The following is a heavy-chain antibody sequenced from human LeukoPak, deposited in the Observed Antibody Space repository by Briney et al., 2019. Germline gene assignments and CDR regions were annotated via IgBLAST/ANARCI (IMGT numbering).Heavy chain of an antibody. CDR2: MNPNSGNT. Sequence: PEASVKVSCKASGGTFSSYAISWVRQAPGQGPEWMGWMNPNSGNTGYAQKFQGRVTMTRNTSISTAYMELSSLRSEDTAVYYCARSSSWRSNWGQGTLVTVSS. D-gene: IGHD6-13*01. CDR3: ARSSSWRSN. J-gene: IGHJ4*02. CDR1: GGTFSSYA. V-gene: IGHV1-8*02.